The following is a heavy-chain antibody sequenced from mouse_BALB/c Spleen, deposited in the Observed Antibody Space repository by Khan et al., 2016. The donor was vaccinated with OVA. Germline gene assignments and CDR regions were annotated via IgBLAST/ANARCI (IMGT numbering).Heavy chain of an antibody. CDR1: GFTFSSYG. CDR2: ISSGGNYT. V-gene: IGHV5-6*01. D-gene: IGHD2-1*01. J-gene: IGHJ3*01. Sequence: EVELVESGGDLVKPGGSLKLSCAASGFTFSSYGMSWVRQTPDKRLEWVATISSGGNYTYYPAMLKGRSTMPRDTAKNTLYLQISSLKSEDTAMYYYARHEATMLWFAYWGQGTPVTVSA. CDR3: ARHEATMLWFAY.